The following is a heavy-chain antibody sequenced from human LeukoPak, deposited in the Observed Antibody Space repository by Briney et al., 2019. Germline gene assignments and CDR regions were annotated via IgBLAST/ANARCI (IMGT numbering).Heavy chain of an antibody. CDR1: GYTFTGYY. V-gene: IGHV1-18*04. CDR3: ARDLTPTTVTTFYY. Sequence: GASVKVSCKTSGYTFTGYYMHWVRQAPGQGLEWMGWINPYNGNTNYAQKLQGRVTLTTDTSTSTAYMELRSLRSDDTAVYYCARDLTPTTVTTFYYWGQGTLVTVSS. D-gene: IGHD4-17*01. CDR2: INPYNGNT. J-gene: IGHJ4*02.